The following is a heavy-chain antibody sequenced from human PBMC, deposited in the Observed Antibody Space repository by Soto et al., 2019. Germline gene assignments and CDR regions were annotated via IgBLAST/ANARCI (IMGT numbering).Heavy chain of an antibody. CDR3: AKGYGDYGNWYFDL. CDR2: ISWNSGSI. D-gene: IGHD4-17*01. Sequence: EVQLVESGGGLVQTGRSLRLSCAASGFTFDDYAMHWVRQAPGKGLEWVSGISWNSGSIGYADSVKGRFTISRDNAKNSLYLLMNSLRAEDTALYYCAKGYGDYGNWYFDLWGRGTLVTVSS. CDR1: GFTFDDYA. V-gene: IGHV3-9*01. J-gene: IGHJ2*01.